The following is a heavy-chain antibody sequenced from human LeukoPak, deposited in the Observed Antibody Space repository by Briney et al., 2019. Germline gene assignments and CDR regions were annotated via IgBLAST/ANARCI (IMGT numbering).Heavy chain of an antibody. D-gene: IGHD3-22*01. V-gene: IGHV3-7*01. CDR1: GFTFSSYW. Sequence: GGSPRLSCAASGFTFSSYWMSWVRQAPGKGLEWVANIKQDGSEKYYVDSVKGRFTISRDNAKNSLYLQMNSLRAEDTAVYYCAKGINYYDSRGYDDWGQGTLVTVSS. J-gene: IGHJ4*01. CDR2: IKQDGSEK. CDR3: AKGINYYDSRGYDD.